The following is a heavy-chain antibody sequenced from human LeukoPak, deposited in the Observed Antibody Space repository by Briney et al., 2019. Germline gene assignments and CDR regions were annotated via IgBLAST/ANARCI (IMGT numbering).Heavy chain of an antibody. CDR3: ARRMGNWFDP. Sequence: GESLKISCKGSGYSFTSKWIGWVRQRPGKDLEWMGIIYPGDSDTRYSPSFHGQVTISADKSLSTAYLQWSSLGASDTAMYYCARRMGNWFDPWGQGTLVTVSS. J-gene: IGHJ5*02. CDR1: GYSFTSKW. V-gene: IGHV5-51*01. D-gene: IGHD2-8*01. CDR2: IYPGDSDT.